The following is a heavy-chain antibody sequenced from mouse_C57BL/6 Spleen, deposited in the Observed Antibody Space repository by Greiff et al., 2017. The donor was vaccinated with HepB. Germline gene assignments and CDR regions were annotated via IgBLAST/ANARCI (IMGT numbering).Heavy chain of an antibody. V-gene: IGHV5-17*01. Sequence: EVQLVESGGGLVKPGGSLKLSCAASGFTFSDYGMHWVRQAPEKGLEWVAYISSGSSTIYYADTVKGRFTIPRDNAKNTLFLQMTSLRSEDTAMYYCARTSLLWLYYFDYWGQGTTLTVSP. CDR1: GFTFSDYG. CDR3: ARTSLLWLYYFDY. D-gene: IGHD2-1*01. J-gene: IGHJ2*01. CDR2: ISSGSSTI.